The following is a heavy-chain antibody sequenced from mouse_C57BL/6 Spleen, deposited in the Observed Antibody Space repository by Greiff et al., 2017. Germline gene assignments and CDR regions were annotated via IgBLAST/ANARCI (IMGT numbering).Heavy chain of an antibody. CDR2: INPYNGDT. V-gene: IGHV1-20*01. Sequence: EVQLQQSGPELVKPGDSVKISCKASGYSFTGYFMNWVMQSHGKSLEWIGRINPYNGDTFYNQKFKGKATLTVDKSSSTAHMELRNRTSEDSAVYYCARGGYSNYEGFAYWGQVTLVTVSA. CDR1: GYSFTGYF. D-gene: IGHD2-5*01. J-gene: IGHJ3*01. CDR3: ARGGYSNYEGFAY.